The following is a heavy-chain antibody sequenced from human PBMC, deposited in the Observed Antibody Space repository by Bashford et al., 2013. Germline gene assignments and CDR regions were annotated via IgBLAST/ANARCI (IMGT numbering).Heavy chain of an antibody. CDR3: TTQSPHYDFLTGYYSGGAFDV. V-gene: IGHV3-15*01. D-gene: IGHD3-9*01. CDR2: IKSETDGGTT. CDR1: GFTFTEAW. Sequence: GGSLRLSCAASGFTFTEAWMSWVRQAPGKGLEWVARIKSETDGGTTDYAAPVKGRFTISRDDSKNTLYLEMNSLKIADTAVYYCTTQSPHYDFLTGYYSGGAFDVWGQGTMVTVSS. J-gene: IGHJ3*01.